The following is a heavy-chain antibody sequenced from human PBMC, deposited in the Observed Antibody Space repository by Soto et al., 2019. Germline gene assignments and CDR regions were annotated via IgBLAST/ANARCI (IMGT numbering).Heavy chain of an antibody. D-gene: IGHD3-10*01. CDR3: ARVGDGSGSYYRPLPY. J-gene: IGHJ4*02. V-gene: IGHV1-18*01. CDR2: ISAYNGNT. Sequence: ASSEVSCKASGYTFTIYGISWVLQAPGQGLEWMGWISAYNGNTNYAQKLQGRVTMTTDTSTSTAYMELRSLRSDDTAVYYCARVGDGSGSYYRPLPYWGQGTLVTVSS. CDR1: GYTFTIYG.